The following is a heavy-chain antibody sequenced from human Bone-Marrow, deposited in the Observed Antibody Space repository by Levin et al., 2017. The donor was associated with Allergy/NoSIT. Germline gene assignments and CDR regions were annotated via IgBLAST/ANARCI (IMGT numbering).Heavy chain of an antibody. V-gene: IGHV1-46*01. Sequence: ASVKVSCKASGYTFTTYYLHWVRQAPGQGLEWMGIINPSGGSTTYAHKFQGRVTMTRDTSTSTVYMELSSLRSEDAAVYYCARVEAAEGGYYVDYWGQGTLVTVSS. J-gene: IGHJ4*02. D-gene: IGHD2-15*01. CDR3: ARVEAAEGGYYVDY. CDR2: INPSGGST. CDR1: GYTFTTYY.